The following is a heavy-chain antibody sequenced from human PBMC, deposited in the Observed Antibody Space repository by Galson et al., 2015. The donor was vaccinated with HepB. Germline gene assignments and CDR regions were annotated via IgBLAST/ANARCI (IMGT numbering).Heavy chain of an antibody. J-gene: IGHJ6*02. V-gene: IGHV1-69*13. CDR3: ARVVKRSGYYYYGMDV. CDR1: GGTFSSYA. Sequence: SVKVSCKASGGTFSSYAISWVRQAPGQGLEWMGGIIPIFGTANYAQKFQGRATITADESTSTAYMELSSLRSEDTAVYYCARVVKRSGYYYYGMDVWGQGTTVTVSS. CDR2: IIPIFGTA. D-gene: IGHD2-21*01.